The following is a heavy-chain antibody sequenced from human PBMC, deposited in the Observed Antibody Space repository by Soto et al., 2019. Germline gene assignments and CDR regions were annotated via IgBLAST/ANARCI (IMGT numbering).Heavy chain of an antibody. J-gene: IGHJ6*02. Sequence: SETLSLTCTVSGGSISSSSYYWGWVRQPPGKGLEWNGSIYYSGSTYYNPSLKSRVTISVDTSKNQFSLKLSSVTAADTAVYYCARHPPVWIVVVPAEVVWDVWGQGSTVTVSS. V-gene: IGHV4-39*01. CDR3: ARHPPVWIVVVPAEVVWDV. CDR2: IYYSGST. CDR1: GGSISSSSYY. D-gene: IGHD2-2*01.